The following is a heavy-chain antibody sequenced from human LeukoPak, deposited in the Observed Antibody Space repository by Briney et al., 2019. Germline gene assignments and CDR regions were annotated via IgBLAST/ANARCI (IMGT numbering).Heavy chain of an antibody. D-gene: IGHD6-13*01. V-gene: IGHV4-4*07. CDR2: IYTSGST. J-gene: IGHJ5*02. CDR1: GGSISSYY. Sequence: SETLSLTCTVSGGSISSYYWSWIRQPAGKGLEWIGRIYTSGSTNYNPSLKSRVTMSVDTSKNQFSLKLSSVTAADTAVYYCARDHRTTSIAAAGNWFDPWGQGTLVTVSS. CDR3: ARDHRTTSIAAAGNWFDP.